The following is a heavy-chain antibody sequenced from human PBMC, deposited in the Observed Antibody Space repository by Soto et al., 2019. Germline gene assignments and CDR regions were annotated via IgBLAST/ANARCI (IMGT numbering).Heavy chain of an antibody. D-gene: IGHD1-1*01. Sequence: GASVKVSCKASGGTFSSYTISWVRQAPGQGLEWMGRIIPILGIANYAQKFQGRVTITADKSTSTAYMELSSLRSEDTAVYYCARDRRTTDDAFDIWGQGTMVTVS. CDR1: GGTFSSYT. J-gene: IGHJ3*02. CDR3: ARDRRTTDDAFDI. CDR2: IIPILGIA. V-gene: IGHV1-69*04.